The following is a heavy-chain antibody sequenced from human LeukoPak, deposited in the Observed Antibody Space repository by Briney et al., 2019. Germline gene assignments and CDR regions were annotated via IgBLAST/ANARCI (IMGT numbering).Heavy chain of an antibody. J-gene: IGHJ4*02. D-gene: IGHD6-19*01. CDR2: ISWNSGSI. V-gene: IGHV3-9*01. CDR3: AKAAYSSGWYEENYFDY. Sequence: PGGSLRLSCAASGFTFDDYAMHWVRQAPGKGLEWVSGISWNSGSIGYADSVKGRFTISRDNAKNSLYLQMNSLRAEDTALYYCAKAAYSSGWYEENYFDYWGQGTLVTVSS. CDR1: GFTFDDYA.